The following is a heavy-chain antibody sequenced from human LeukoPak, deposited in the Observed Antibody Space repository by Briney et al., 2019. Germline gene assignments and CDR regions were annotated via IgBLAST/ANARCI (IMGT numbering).Heavy chain of an antibody. Sequence: ASVKVSCKASGYTFTNYGVSWVRQAPGQGLEWMGWISGYNGYTNYAQKFQFRVTMTTDTSTSTAYMELSSLRSEDTAVYYCARDQAVWFGEFLGAFDIWGQGTMVTVSS. D-gene: IGHD3-10*01. V-gene: IGHV1-18*01. CDR1: GYTFTNYG. J-gene: IGHJ3*02. CDR3: ARDQAVWFGEFLGAFDI. CDR2: ISGYNGYT.